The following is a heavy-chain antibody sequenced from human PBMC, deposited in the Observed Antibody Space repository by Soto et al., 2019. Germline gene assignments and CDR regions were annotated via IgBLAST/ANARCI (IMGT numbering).Heavy chain of an antibody. V-gene: IGHV1-8*01. CDR3: ARAPKYYDFWSGYLGGYYGMDV. CDR2: MNPNSGNT. Sequence: QVQLVQSGAEVKKPGASVKVSCKASGYTFTSYDINWVRQATGQGLEWMGWMNPNSGNTGYAQKFQGRVTMTRNTYISTAHMELSSLRSEDTAVYYCARAPKYYDFWSGYLGGYYGMDVWGQGTTVTVSS. CDR1: GYTFTSYD. J-gene: IGHJ6*02. D-gene: IGHD3-3*01.